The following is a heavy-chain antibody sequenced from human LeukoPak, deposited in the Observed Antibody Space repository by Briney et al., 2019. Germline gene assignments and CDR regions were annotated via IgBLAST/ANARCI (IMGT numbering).Heavy chain of an antibody. D-gene: IGHD1-26*01. Sequence: PSETLSLTCGVSAGSIITTNWWSWVRQPPGKGLEWIGEVNLNGATNYNPSLESRVSMSIDKSKNQLSLKLSSVTAADTATYYCTRESGAFSPFGFWGQGTLVTVSS. CDR2: VNLNGAT. J-gene: IGHJ4*02. CDR3: TRESGAFSPFGF. CDR1: AGSIITTNW. V-gene: IGHV4-4*02.